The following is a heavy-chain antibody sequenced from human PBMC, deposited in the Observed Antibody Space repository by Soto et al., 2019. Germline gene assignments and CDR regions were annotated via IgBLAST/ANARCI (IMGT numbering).Heavy chain of an antibody. CDR2: ISYGGGTT. Sequence: GGSLRLSCAASEFTFSNYAMSWVRQAPGKGLEWVSAISYGGGTTYYADSVKGRFTISRDSATNSLYLQMNSLRAEDTAIYYWSKANTTGRSYFYTRGEGFQVTVSS. CDR3: SKANTTGRSYFYT. CDR1: EFTFSNYA. V-gene: IGHV3-23*01. D-gene: IGHD2-2*01. J-gene: IGHJ4*02.